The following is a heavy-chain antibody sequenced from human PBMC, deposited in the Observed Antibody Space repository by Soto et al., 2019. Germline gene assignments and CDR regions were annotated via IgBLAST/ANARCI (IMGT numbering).Heavy chain of an antibody. D-gene: IGHD1-26*01. V-gene: IGHV3-7*01. J-gene: IGHJ3*01. CDR2: IKPDGSDK. Sequence: EVQLVESGGGLVQPGGSLRLSCAASGFTFSSYWMSWVRQAPVKGLEWVANIKPDGSDKNYGDSVKGRFTISRDNAKNSMYLQMTSLRAEDTALYYCASYSGSYAFEDWGQGTMVTVSS. CDR3: ASYSGSYAFED. CDR1: GFTFSSYW.